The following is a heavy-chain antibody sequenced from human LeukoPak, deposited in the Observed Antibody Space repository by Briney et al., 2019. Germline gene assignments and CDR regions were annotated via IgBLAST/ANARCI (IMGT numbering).Heavy chain of an antibody. V-gene: IGHV4-38-2*02. CDR2: IYHTGST. D-gene: IGHD3-22*01. Sequence: PSETLSLTCTVSGYSISGGFYWGWIRQPPGKGLEWIGSIYHTGSTYYNPSLKSRATISVDTSKNQFSLKLKFVTAADTAVYYCAGQFDSSGSYFYWGQGTLVTVSS. CDR3: AGQFDSSGSYFY. CDR1: GYSISGGFY. J-gene: IGHJ4*02.